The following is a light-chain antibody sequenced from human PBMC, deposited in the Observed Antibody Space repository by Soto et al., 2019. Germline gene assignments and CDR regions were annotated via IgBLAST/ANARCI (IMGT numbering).Light chain of an antibody. CDR1: QDINNN. CDR3: QHYDNLPRIT. Sequence: DIQMTQSPSSLSASVGDRVTITCQASQDINNNLNWYQHKPGKAPKLLIYHASNLETGVPSRFSGSGSKTDFTFTISSLQPEDVATYYCQHYDNLPRITFGPGTKVDIK. V-gene: IGKV1-33*01. J-gene: IGKJ3*01. CDR2: HAS.